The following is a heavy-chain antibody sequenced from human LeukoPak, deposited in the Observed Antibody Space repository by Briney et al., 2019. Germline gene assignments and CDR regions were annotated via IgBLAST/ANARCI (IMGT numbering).Heavy chain of an antibody. CDR3: ARTRITIFGVIMAYYYGMDV. CDR1: GGTFSSYA. D-gene: IGHD3-3*01. J-gene: IGHJ6*02. V-gene: IGHV1-69*04. Sequence: ASVKVSCKASGGTFSSYAIRWVRQAPGQGLEWMGRIIPILGIANYAQKFQGRVTITADKSTSTAYMELSSLRSEDTAVYYCARTRITIFGVIMAYYYGMDVWGQGTTVTVSS. CDR2: IIPILGIA.